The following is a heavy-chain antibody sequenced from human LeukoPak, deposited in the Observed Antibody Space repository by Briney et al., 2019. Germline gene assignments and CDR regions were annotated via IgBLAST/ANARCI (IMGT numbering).Heavy chain of an antibody. CDR1: GGSISSSSYY. J-gene: IGHJ4*02. D-gene: IGHD6-19*01. Sequence: PSETLSLTCTVSGGSISSSSYYWGWLRQPPGKGLEWIGSIYYSGSTYYSPSLKSRVTISVDTSKNQFSLKLSSVTAADTAVYYCATLAVAGPGFDYWGQGTLVTVSS. V-gene: IGHV4-39*01. CDR2: IYYSGST. CDR3: ATLAVAGPGFDY.